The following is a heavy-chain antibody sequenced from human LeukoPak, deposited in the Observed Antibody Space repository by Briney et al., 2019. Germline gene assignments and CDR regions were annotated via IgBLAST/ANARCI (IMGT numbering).Heavy chain of an antibody. CDR3: ARDRPETYYYDSSGLFDI. CDR1: GFTFRSYW. J-gene: IGHJ3*02. Sequence: GGSLRLSCAASGFTFRSYWMHWVRQPPGKGLVWVSHISTDGSSTTYADSVKGRFTISRDNAKNTLYLQMNSLRAEDTAVYYCARDRPETYYYDSSGLFDIWGQGTLVTVSS. D-gene: IGHD3-22*01. CDR2: ISTDGSST. V-gene: IGHV3-74*01.